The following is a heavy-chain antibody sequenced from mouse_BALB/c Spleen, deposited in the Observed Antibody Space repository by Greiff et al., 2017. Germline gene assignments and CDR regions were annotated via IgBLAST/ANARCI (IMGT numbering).Heavy chain of an antibody. V-gene: IGHV14-3*02. CDR2: IDPANGNT. CDR3: AGGSEAY. J-gene: IGHJ3*01. CDR1: GFNIKDTY. D-gene: IGHD1-1*01. Sequence: EVKLVESGAELVKPGASVKLSCTASGFNIKDTYMHWVKQRPEQGLEWIGRIDPANGNTKYDPKFQGKATITADTSSNTAYLQLSSLTSEDTAVYYCAGGSEAYWGQGTLVTVSA.